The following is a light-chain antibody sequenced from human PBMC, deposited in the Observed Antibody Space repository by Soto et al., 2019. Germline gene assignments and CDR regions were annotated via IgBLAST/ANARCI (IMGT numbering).Light chain of an antibody. CDR1: NIGSKS. J-gene: IGLJ2*01. CDR3: QVWDTSSDHAGV. CDR2: DDS. V-gene: IGLV3-21*02. Sequence: SYELTQPPSVSVAPGQTARFTCGGNNIGSKSVHWYQQKPGQAPVLVLFDDSDRPSGIPERFSGSNSGNTATLTISRVAAGDEADYYCQVWDTSSDHAGVFGEGTKVTVL.